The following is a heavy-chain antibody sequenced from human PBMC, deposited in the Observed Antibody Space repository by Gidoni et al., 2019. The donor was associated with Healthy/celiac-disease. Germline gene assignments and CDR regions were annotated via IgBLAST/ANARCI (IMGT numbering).Heavy chain of an antibody. CDR1: GFTFSSYS. CDR3: ARGYYGSGRQFDY. D-gene: IGHD3-10*01. J-gene: IGHJ4*02. Sequence: EVQLVESGGGLVQPGGFLRLSCAASGFTFSSYSMNWVRQAPGKGLEWVSYISSSSSTIYYADSVKGRFTISRDNAKNSLYLQMNSLRAEDTAVYYCARGYYGSGRQFDYWGQGTLVTVSS. CDR2: ISSSSSTI. V-gene: IGHV3-48*01.